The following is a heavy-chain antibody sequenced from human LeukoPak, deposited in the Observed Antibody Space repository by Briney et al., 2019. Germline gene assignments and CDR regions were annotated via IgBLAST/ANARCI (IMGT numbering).Heavy chain of an antibody. CDR3: VGNRQEQWLTPRGGYYYYGMDV. Sequence: SETLSLTCGVHGGYFNHYFWSWVRQSPGKGLEWIGDVNHAGNTHYSSSLKSRVNISASANTQISMRLTSVTAADTAVYYCVGNRQEQWLTPRGGYYYYGMDVWGQGTTVYVSS. CDR2: VNHAGNT. J-gene: IGHJ6*02. CDR1: GGYFNHYF. V-gene: IGHV4-34*01. D-gene: IGHD6-19*01.